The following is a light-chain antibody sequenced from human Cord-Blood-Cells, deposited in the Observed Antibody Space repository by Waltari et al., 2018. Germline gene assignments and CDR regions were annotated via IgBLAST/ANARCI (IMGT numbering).Light chain of an antibody. CDR2: RNN. Sequence: HPPSASRRPAPTAPISSSGSLPNTGLHHALWYQQLPGTAPKLLIYRNNQRPSGVPDRFSGSKSGTSASLAISGLRSEDEADYYCAAWDDSLSGWVFGGGTKLTVL. J-gene: IGLJ3*02. CDR1: LPNTGLHH. V-gene: IGLV1-47*01. CDR3: AAWDDSLSGWV.